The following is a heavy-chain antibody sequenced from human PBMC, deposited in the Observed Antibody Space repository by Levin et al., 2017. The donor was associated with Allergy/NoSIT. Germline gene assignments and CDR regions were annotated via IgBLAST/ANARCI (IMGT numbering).Heavy chain of an antibody. CDR1: GLNFNIYG. Sequence: GGSLRLSCAVSGLNFNIYGMNWVRQAPGKGLEWVALISSGGNDGFYADSVRGRFTISRDNSKNMLYLQMNSLRPGDTAVYYCAARVFDYWGQGTLVTVSS. CDR2: ISSGGNDG. V-gene: IGHV3-30*03. J-gene: IGHJ4*02. CDR3: AARVFDY.